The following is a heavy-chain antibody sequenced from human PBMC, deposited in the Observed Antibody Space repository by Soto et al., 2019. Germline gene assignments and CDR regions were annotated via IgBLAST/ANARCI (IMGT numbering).Heavy chain of an antibody. J-gene: IGHJ6*02. CDR1: GGSISIYY. D-gene: IGHD3-10*01. Sequence: SETLSLTCTVSGGSISIYYWSWIRHPPGKGLEWIGYIYYSGSTNYNPSLKSRVTISVDTSKNQFSQKLSSVTAADTAVYYCARDRYYYGSGSYYRVPYYYYGMDVWGQGTTVTVSS. V-gene: IGHV4-59*01. CDR3: ARDRYYYGSGSYYRVPYYYYGMDV. CDR2: IYYSGST.